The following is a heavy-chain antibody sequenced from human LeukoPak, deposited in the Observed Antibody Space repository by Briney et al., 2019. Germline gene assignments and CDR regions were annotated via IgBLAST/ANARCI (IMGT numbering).Heavy chain of an antibody. Sequence: GGSLRLSCAASGFTFTNYGMHWVRPAPGKGLEWVAFISYDGSNKYYADSVKGRFTISRDNSKNTLYLQMNSLRAEDTAVYYCAKGFHRFVDYWGQGTLVTVSS. CDR3: AKGFHRFVDY. V-gene: IGHV3-30*18. CDR1: GFTFTNYG. CDR2: ISYDGSNK. D-gene: IGHD3-3*01. J-gene: IGHJ4*02.